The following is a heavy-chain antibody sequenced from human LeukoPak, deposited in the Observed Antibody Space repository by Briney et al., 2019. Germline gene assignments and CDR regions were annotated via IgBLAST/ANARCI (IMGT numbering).Heavy chain of an antibody. CDR1: GVTFSSYG. V-gene: IGHV3-30*18. D-gene: IGHD3-16*02. CDR3: AKQNPARRTYYDYVWGSYRYSNWFDP. Sequence: GGSLRLSCAASGVTFSSYGMRWVRQAPGKGLEWVAVISYDGSNKYYADSVKGGFTISRDNSKTTLYLQMNSLRAEDTAVYYCAKQNPARRTYYDYVWGSYRYSNWFDPWGQGTLVTVSS. CDR2: ISYDGSNK. J-gene: IGHJ5*02.